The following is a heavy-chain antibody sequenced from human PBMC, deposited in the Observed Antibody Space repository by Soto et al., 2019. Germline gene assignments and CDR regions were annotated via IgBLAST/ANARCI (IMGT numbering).Heavy chain of an antibody. CDR2: IDWDDDK. D-gene: IGHD3-3*01. CDR1: GFSLDTRGMC. Sequence: SGPTLVNPTQTLTLTCSFSGFSLDTRGMCVSWIRQPPGKAPEWLALIDWDDDKHYNTSLKTRLTISKDTSKNQVVLTMTDMDPVDTATYYCARIRWVFGVYLKEYYFDYWGQGALVTVSS. J-gene: IGHJ4*02. CDR3: ARIRWVFGVYLKEYYFDY. V-gene: IGHV2-70*01.